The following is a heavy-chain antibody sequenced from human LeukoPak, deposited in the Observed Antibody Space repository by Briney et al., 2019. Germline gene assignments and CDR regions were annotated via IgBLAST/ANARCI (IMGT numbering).Heavy chain of an antibody. CDR3: EKDLFGGPARAYFDY. Sequence: GGSLRLSCAASGFTFSSYAMSWVRQAPGKGLGWGSSISGSGGYAYYANSVKGRFITSRDNSKNTLYLQMNSLSGEDTGVYYCEKDLFGGPARAYFDYWGQGTLVTVSS. V-gene: IGHV3-23*01. CDR1: GFTFSSYA. CDR2: ISGSGGYA. D-gene: IGHD3-16*01. J-gene: IGHJ4*02.